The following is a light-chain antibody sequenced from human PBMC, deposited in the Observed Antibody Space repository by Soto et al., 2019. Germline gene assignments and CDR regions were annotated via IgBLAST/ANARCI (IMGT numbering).Light chain of an antibody. CDR1: QSVSSSY. J-gene: IGKJ1*01. V-gene: IGKV3-20*01. Sequence: EIVLTQSPGTLSLSPGERATLSCRASQSVSSSYLAWYQQKPGQAPRLLIYGASSRATGIPDRFSGSGSGTDFTLTISSLQPDDFATYYCQHYNSSSEAFGQGTKVDIK. CDR2: GAS. CDR3: QHYNSSSEA.